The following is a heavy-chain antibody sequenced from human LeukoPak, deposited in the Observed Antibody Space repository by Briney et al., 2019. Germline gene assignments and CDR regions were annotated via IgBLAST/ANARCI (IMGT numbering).Heavy chain of an antibody. D-gene: IGHD5/OR15-5a*01. V-gene: IGHV3-23*01. J-gene: IGHJ4*02. CDR2: ISGPAGSW. CDR3: AKKVGLVSAPLYYFDV. CDR1: GFTFSSYA. Sequence: GGSLRLSCAASGFTFSSYAMSWVRQAPGKGLEWVSAISGPAGSWDYADSVKGRFTIFRDNSKNTLFLQMNSLRAEDAAIYYCAKKVGLVSAPLYYFDVWGQGTLVTVSS.